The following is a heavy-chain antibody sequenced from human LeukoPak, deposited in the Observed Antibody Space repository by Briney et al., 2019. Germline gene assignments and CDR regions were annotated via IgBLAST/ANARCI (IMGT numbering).Heavy chain of an antibody. CDR2: ISGSGGST. V-gene: IGHV3-23*01. D-gene: IGHD6-13*01. J-gene: IGHJ4*02. CDR1: GFTFRRYG. CDR3: ARGRTGIAAAGVDY. Sequence: GGTLRLSCAASGFTFRRYGMSWVRQAPGKGLEWVSAISGSGGSTYYGDSVKGRFTISRDNAKNSLYLQMNSLRAEDTALYYCARGRTGIAAAGVDYWGQGTLVTVSS.